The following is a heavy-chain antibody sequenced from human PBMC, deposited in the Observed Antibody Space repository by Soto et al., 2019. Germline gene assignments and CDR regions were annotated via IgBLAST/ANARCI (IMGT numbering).Heavy chain of an antibody. V-gene: IGHV3-11*01. D-gene: IGHD5-12*01. J-gene: IGHJ4*02. Sequence: PGGSLRLSCAASGFTFSDYYMSWIRQAPGKGLEWVSYISSSGSTIYYADSVKGRFTISRDNAKNSLYLQMNSLRAEDTAVYYCARVSLYTLVAPVDYWGQGTLVTVSS. CDR2: ISSSGSTI. CDR3: ARVSLYTLVAPVDY. CDR1: GFTFSDYY.